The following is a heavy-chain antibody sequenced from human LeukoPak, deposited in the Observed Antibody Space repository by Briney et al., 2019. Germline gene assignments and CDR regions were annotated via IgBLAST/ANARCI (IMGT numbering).Heavy chain of an antibody. J-gene: IGHJ5*02. CDR1: GGSISSYY. CDR2: IYYSGST. CDR3: ARGPGGYFDPFDP. V-gene: IGHV4-59*01. D-gene: IGHD3-9*01. Sequence: PSETLSLTCTVSGGSISSYYWSWIRQPPGKGLEWIGYIYYSGSTNYNPSLKSRVTISVDTSKNQFSLKLSSVTAADTAMYYCARGPGGYFDPFDPWGQGTLVTVSS.